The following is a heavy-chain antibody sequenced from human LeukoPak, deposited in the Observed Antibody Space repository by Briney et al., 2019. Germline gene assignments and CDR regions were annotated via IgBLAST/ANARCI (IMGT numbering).Heavy chain of an antibody. V-gene: IGHV3-23*01. CDR1: GFTFSSYA. D-gene: IGHD3-22*01. CDR2: ISGSGPST. CDR3: ARLPTFYYDSSHYHYDY. J-gene: IGHJ4*02. Sequence: GGSLRLSCAASGFTFSSYAMSWVRQAPGKGLEWASSISGSGPSTDYADSVKGRFTISRDKSKNTLYLQMNSLRAEDTAVYYCARLPTFYYDSSHYHYDYWGQGTLVTVSS.